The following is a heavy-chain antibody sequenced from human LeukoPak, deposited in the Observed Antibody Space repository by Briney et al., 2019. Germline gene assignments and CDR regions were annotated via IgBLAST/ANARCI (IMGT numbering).Heavy chain of an antibody. Sequence: PGGSLRLSCSTSGFIFSTYPMHWVRQPPGKGLEYISGITSNGDSTNYAASVKGRFTISRDNSKNTLSLHMSSLRAEDTAVYYCVKDQGEYSSTWYYFDSWGQGTLVTASS. J-gene: IGHJ4*02. CDR2: ITSNGDST. V-gene: IGHV3-64D*06. D-gene: IGHD6-13*01. CDR3: VKDQGEYSSTWYYFDS. CDR1: GFIFSTYP.